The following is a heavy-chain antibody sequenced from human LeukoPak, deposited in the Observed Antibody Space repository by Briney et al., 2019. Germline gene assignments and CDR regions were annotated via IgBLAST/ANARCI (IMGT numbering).Heavy chain of an antibody. CDR2: IYHSGST. CDR3: ARDREHEWLRNYYYMDV. V-gene: IGHV4-39*07. CDR1: GGSISSSSYY. Sequence: PSETLPLTCTVSGGSISSSSYYWGWIRQPPGKGLEWIGSIYHSGSTYYNPSLKSRVTISVDTSKNQFSLKLSSVTAADTAVYYCARDREHEWLRNYYYMDVWGKGTTVTISS. J-gene: IGHJ6*03. D-gene: IGHD5-12*01.